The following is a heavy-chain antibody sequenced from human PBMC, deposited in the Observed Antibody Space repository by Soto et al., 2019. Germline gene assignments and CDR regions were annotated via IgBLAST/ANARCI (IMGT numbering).Heavy chain of an antibody. CDR3: ARAVNWNEFDP. CDR2: IHSSGSTI. D-gene: IGHD1-1*01. CDR1: GFTFRDYY. Sequence: GGSLRLSCAASGFTFRDYYMSWIRQAPGKGLEWISYIHSSGSTIYYADSVKGRFTISRDNAKNSLYLQMNSLRAEDTAIYYCARAVNWNEFDPWGQGTLVTVSS. V-gene: IGHV3-11*01. J-gene: IGHJ5*01.